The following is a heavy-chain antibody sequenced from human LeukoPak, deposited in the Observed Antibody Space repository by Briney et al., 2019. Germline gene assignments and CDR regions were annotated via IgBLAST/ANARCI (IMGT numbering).Heavy chain of an antibody. CDR1: GFTFSSYS. V-gene: IGHV3-21*06. Sequence: RAGGSLRLSCAASGFTFSSYSMNWVRQAPGKGLEWVSSISSSSTHIYYADSVKGRFTMSRDNAKNSLFLKMNSVRAEDTAVYYCARGGELRDFDYWGQGTLVTVSS. D-gene: IGHD1-26*01. CDR2: ISSSSTHI. J-gene: IGHJ4*02. CDR3: ARGGELRDFDY.